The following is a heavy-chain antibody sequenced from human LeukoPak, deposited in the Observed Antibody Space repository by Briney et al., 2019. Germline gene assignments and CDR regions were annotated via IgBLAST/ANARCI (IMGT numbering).Heavy chain of an antibody. CDR1: GYTFTSYA. CDR3: ARGLAVAVTRGFDY. CDR2: INAGNGNT. V-gene: IGHV1-3*01. Sequence: ASVKVSCKASGYTFTSYAVHRVRQAPGQRLEWMGWINAGNGNTKYSQKFQGRVTITRDTSASTAYMELSSLRSEDTAVYYCARGLAVAVTRGFDYWGQGTLVTVSS. J-gene: IGHJ4*02. D-gene: IGHD6-19*01.